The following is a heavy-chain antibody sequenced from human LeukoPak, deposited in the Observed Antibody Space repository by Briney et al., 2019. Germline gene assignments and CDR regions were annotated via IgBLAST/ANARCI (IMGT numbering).Heavy chain of an antibody. V-gene: IGHV3-23*01. Sequence: PGGSLRLSCAVSGFTFSSEAMGWVRQLPGGGLEWVSTISPAGGTTYYAESMKGRFTISRDNSKNTLYLQMNSLRAEDTAVYYCAKGRVRGVTGDDYWGQGTLVTVSS. CDR1: GFTFSSEA. CDR3: AKGRVRGVTGDDY. J-gene: IGHJ4*02. CDR2: ISPAGGTT. D-gene: IGHD3-10*01.